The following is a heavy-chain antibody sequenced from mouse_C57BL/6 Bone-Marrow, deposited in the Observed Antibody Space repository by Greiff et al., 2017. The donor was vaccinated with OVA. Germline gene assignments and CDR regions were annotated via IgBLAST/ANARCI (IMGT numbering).Heavy chain of an antibody. J-gene: IGHJ2*01. Sequence: HVQLKQPGAELVRPGSSVKLSCKASGYTFTSYWMHWVKQRPIQGLEWIGNIDPSDSETHYNQKFKDKATLTVDKSSSTAYMQLSSLTSEDSAVYYCARHYGNYNFDYWGQGTTLTVSS. CDR1: GYTFTSYW. D-gene: IGHD2-1*01. CDR2: IDPSDSET. CDR3: ARHYGNYNFDY. V-gene: IGHV1-52*01.